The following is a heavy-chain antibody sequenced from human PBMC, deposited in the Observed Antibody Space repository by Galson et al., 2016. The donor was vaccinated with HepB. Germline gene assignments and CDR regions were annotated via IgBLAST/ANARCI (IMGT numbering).Heavy chain of an antibody. Sequence: CAISGDSVSNNGAAWNRIRQSPSRGLEWLGRTYYRSKWYNDYALSVKSRITINADTSKNHFSLQLNSVTPEDTAVYYCVRDGPSAVDFLDYWGQGTLVTVSS. J-gene: IGHJ4*02. D-gene: IGHD3-3*01. CDR3: VRDGPSAVDFLDY. CDR2: TYYRSKWYN. CDR1: GDSVSNNGAA. V-gene: IGHV6-1*01.